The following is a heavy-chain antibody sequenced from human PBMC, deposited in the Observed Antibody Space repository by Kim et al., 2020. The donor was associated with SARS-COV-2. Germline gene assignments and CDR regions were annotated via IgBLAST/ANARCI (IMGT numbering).Heavy chain of an antibody. V-gene: IGHV3-21*01. CDR3: ARGDSSSWYSPSPYYFDY. D-gene: IGHD6-13*01. CDR2: ISSSSSYI. Sequence: GGSLRLSCAASGFTFSSYSMNWVRQAPGKGLEWVSSISSSSSYIYYADSVKGRFTISRDNAKNSLYLQMNSLRAEDTAVYYCARGDSSSWYSPSPYYFDYWGQGTLVTVSS. J-gene: IGHJ4*02. CDR1: GFTFSSYS.